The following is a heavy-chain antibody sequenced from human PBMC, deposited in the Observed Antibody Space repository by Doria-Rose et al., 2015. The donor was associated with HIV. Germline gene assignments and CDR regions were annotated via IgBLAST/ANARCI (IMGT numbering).Heavy chain of an antibody. V-gene: IGHV2-26*01. CDR1: GVSLSSPGMG. CDR2: IFSDDER. CDR3: ARIKSSRWYHKYYFDF. J-gene: IGHJ4*02. D-gene: IGHD6-13*01. Sequence: QITLKESGPVLVKPTETLTLTCTVSGVSLSSPGMGVSWIRQPPGKALEWLANIFSDDERSYKTSLKSRLTSARRTSKSQVFLTMTDMDPVDTATYYCARIKSSRWYHKYYFDFWGQGTLVIVSA.